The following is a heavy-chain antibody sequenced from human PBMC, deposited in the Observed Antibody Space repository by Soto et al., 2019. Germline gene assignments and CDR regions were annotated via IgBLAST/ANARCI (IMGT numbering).Heavy chain of an antibody. D-gene: IGHD3-22*01. CDR2: IYYSGST. CDR3: AREGRGSYDSSGYYYYGMDV. J-gene: IGHJ6*02. CDR1: GGSISSYY. Sequence: PSETLSLTCTVSGGSISSYYWSWIRQPPGKGLEWIGYIYYSGSTNYNPSLKSRVTISVDTSKNQFSLKLSSVTAADTAVYYCAREGRGSYDSSGYYYYGMDVWGQGTTVTVSS. V-gene: IGHV4-59*01.